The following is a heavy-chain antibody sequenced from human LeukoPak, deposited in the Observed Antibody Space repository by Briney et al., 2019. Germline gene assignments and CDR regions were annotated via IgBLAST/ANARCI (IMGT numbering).Heavy chain of an antibody. J-gene: IGHJ4*02. CDR2: IKQAESER. D-gene: IGHD1-26*01. CDR3: AREDIGSGSYYEVAYFDY. CDR1: GFSISNYW. V-gene: IGHV3-7*01. Sequence: PGGSLRLSCAGSGFSISNYWMSWVRQAPGKGLEWVANIKQAESERFYVDSVKGRFTISRDNAKNSLYLQMNSLRAEDTAVYYCAREDIGSGSYYEVAYFDYWGQGTLVTVSS.